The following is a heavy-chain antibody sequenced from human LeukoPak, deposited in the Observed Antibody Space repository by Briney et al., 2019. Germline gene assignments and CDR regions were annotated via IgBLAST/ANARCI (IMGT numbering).Heavy chain of an antibody. CDR1: GDTISSYY. D-gene: IGHD6-13*01. V-gene: IGHV4-59*08. J-gene: IGHJ4*02. CDR2: VYYTGNT. Sequence: SETLSLTCTVSGDTISSYYWSWIRQPPGKGLEWIGYVYYTGNTNYNPSLKSRVTISVDTSRNQFSLKLSSVTAADTAVYYCANSTIAGSGYFDYWGQGTLVTVSS. CDR3: ANSTIAGSGYFDY.